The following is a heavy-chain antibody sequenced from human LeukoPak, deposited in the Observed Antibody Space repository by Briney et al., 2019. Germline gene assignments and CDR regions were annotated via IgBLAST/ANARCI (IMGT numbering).Heavy chain of an antibody. Sequence: PSETLSLTCTVSGGSISSGGYYWSWIRQHPGKGLEWIGYIYYSGSTYYNPSLKSRVTISVDTSKNQFSLKLSSVTAADTAVYYCAREATVGATTFSGYDYWGQGTLVTVSS. V-gene: IGHV4-31*03. D-gene: IGHD1-26*01. J-gene: IGHJ4*02. CDR3: AREATVGATTFSGYDY. CDR1: GGSISSGGYY. CDR2: IYYSGST.